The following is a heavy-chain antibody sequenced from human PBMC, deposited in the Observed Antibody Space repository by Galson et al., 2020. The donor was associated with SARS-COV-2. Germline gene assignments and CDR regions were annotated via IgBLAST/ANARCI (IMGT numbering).Heavy chain of an antibody. Sequence: GESLKISCAASGFTFSAYAMNWVRQAPGKGLEWVSGISGSGNNQYYPASVKGRFTISRDNFNNIFYLQMNRLRAEDTAVYYCAKDVAVSYDHGGCCRYVEYWGQGTLVAVSS. CDR1: GFTFSAYA. CDR2: ISGSGNNQ. CDR3: AKDVAVSYDHGGCCRYVEY. V-gene: IGHV3-23*01. D-gene: IGHD3-16*02. J-gene: IGHJ4*02.